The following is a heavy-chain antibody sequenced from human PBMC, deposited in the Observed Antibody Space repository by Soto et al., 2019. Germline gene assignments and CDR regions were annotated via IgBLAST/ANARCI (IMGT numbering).Heavy chain of an antibody. CDR2: ISSSSSTI. Sequence: GGSLRLSCAASGFTFSSYSMNWVRQAPGKGLEWVSYISSSSSTIYYADSVKGRFTISRDIAKNSLYLQMNSLRAEDTAVYYCATSDPNIVVMAAGPNDAFDIWGQTTMVTVSS. D-gene: IGHD2-15*01. V-gene: IGHV3-48*01. CDR3: ATSDPNIVVMAAGPNDAFDI. J-gene: IGHJ3*02. CDR1: GFTFSSYS.